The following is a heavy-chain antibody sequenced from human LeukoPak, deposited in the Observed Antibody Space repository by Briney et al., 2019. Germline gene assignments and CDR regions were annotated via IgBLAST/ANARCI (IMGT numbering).Heavy chain of an antibody. CDR1: GYTFTSYY. V-gene: IGHV1-46*01. Sequence: ASVKVSCKASGYTFTSYYMHWVRQAPGQGLEWMGIINPSGGSTSYAQKFQGGVTMTRDTSTSTVYMELSSLRSEGTAVYYCARDYDFWSGYRGIDYWGQGTLVTVSS. D-gene: IGHD3-3*01. J-gene: IGHJ4*02. CDR2: INPSGGST. CDR3: ARDYDFWSGYRGIDY.